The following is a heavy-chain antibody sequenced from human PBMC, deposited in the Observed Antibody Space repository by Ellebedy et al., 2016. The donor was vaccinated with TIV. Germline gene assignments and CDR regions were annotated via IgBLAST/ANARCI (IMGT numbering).Heavy chain of an antibody. Sequence: PGGSLRLSCAASGFNFNDYAMHWVRQRPGKGLEWVSGISWNSVVIGYADSVKGRFTISRDNAKNSLYLEMDSLRSEDTARYYCVNMPNSYLSGMDVWGQGTTVAVSS. CDR3: VNMPNSYLSGMDV. V-gene: IGHV3-9*01. CDR2: ISWNSVVI. CDR1: GFNFNDYA. J-gene: IGHJ6*02. D-gene: IGHD1-7*01.